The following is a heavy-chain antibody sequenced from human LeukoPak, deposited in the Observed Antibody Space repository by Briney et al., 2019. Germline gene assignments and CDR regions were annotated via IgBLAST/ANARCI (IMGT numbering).Heavy chain of an antibody. J-gene: IGHJ4*02. D-gene: IGHD5-24*01. CDR2: LYTGGDT. CDR1: GLTVSSNY. V-gene: IGHV3-53*04. CDR3: ARVRSLSRDGSRAVDY. Sequence: GGSLRLSCAASGLTVSSNYMSWVRQAPGKGLEWASVLYTGGDTYYVNSVKGRYTVSRHNSNNTLYLQMNSLRVEDTAVYYCARVRSLSRDGSRAVDYWGLGTLVTVSS.